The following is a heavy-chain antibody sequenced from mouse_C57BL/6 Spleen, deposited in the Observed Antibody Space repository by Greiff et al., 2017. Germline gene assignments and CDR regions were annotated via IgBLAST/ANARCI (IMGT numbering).Heavy chain of an antibody. D-gene: IGHD1-1*01. V-gene: IGHV1-80*01. CDR2: IYPGDGDT. CDR1: GYAFSSYW. Sequence: VQLQQSGAELVKPGASVKISCKASGYAFSSYWMNWVKQRPGKGLEWIGQIYPGDGDTNYNGKFKGKATMTAAKSSSTAYMQLSSLTSEDSAVYFCARSRDYYGSSSGLSYWGQGTLVTVSA. CDR3: ARSRDYYGSSSGLSY. J-gene: IGHJ3*01.